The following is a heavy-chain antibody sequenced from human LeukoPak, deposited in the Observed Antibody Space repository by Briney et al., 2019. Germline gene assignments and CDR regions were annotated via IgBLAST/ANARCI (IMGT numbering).Heavy chain of an antibody. Sequence: GSLRLSCAASGFTFSRYAMSWVRQAPGKGLERVSAISGSGGTTYYADSVKGRFTISRDNSKSTLYLQMNSLRAEDTAVYYCAKEDCGVDCSTFDYWGQGTLVTVSS. J-gene: IGHJ4*02. CDR1: GFTFSRYA. D-gene: IGHD2-21*02. CDR2: ISGSGGTT. CDR3: AKEDCGVDCSTFDY. V-gene: IGHV3-23*01.